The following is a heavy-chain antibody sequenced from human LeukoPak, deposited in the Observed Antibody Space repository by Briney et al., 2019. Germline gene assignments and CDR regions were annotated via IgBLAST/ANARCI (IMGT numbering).Heavy chain of an antibody. CDR1: GYTFTSYY. CDR2: INPSGGST. Sequence: GASVKVSCXASGYTFTSYYMHWVRQAHGQGLEWMGIINPSGGSTSYAQKFQGRVTMTRDTSTSTVYMELSSLRSEDTAVYYCARLAEYYDILTGYSYFDYWGQGTLVTVSS. V-gene: IGHV1-46*03. CDR3: ARLAEYYDILTGYSYFDY. J-gene: IGHJ4*02. D-gene: IGHD3-9*01.